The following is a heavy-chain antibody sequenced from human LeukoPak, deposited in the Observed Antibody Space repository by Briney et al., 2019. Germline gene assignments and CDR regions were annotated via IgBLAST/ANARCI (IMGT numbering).Heavy chain of an antibody. CDR3: ARDPREQQLTDAFDI. D-gene: IGHD6-13*01. J-gene: IGHJ3*02. CDR1: GGSISSGGYY. CDR2: IYHSGST. V-gene: IGHV4-30-2*01. Sequence: SQTLSLTCTVSGGSISSGGYYWSWIRQPPGKGLEWIGYIYHSGSTYYNPSLKSRVTISVDTSKNQFSLKLSSVTAADTAVYYCARDPREQQLTDAFDIWGQGTMVTVSS.